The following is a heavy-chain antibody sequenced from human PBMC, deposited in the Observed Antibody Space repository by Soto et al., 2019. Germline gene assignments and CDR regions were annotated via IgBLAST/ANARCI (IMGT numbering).Heavy chain of an antibody. J-gene: IGHJ4*02. Sequence: SETRSLTSAVCGVASTRLNRWWWLRGSPAKGLEWIGEIYHSGNTNYIPCLGTPVTISIYKSKNHLPLQLTSVTATDTATYYCARVMGVASGGPLDDWGQGTLVTV. D-gene: IGHD2-15*01. V-gene: IGHV4-4*02. CDR1: GVASTRLNR. CDR3: ARVMGVASGGPLDD. CDR2: IYHSGNT.